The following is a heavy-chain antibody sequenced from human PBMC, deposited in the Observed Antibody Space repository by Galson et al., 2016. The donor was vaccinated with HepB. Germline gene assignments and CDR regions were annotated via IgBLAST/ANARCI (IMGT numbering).Heavy chain of an antibody. CDR2: ISYDGSNK. CDR3: ARSASYYDSSGYYRDPFDF. V-gene: IGHV3-30*04. J-gene: IGHJ4*02. Sequence: SLRLSCAASGFTFSGYNMHWVRQAPGKGLEWVAVISYDGSNKYYADSVKGRFTISRDNSRNTLYLQMNSLRAEDTAVYYCARSASYYDSSGYYRDPFDFWGPGTLVTVSS. D-gene: IGHD3-22*01. CDR1: GFTFSGYN.